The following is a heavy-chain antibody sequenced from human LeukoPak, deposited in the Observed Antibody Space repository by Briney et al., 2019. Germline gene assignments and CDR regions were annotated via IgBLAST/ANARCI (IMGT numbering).Heavy chain of an antibody. CDR3: ARLIEGTPADS. V-gene: IGHV4-39*01. CDR2: IYYLGNT. Sequence: PSETLSLTYTLSGGSISISSYHWGWIRQPPGKGLEWIGSIYYLGNTYHNPSLKSRLTISVDTSKTEFSLKLTSVSPADSAVYFCARLIEGTPADSWGQGTLVTVSS. D-gene: IGHD1-14*01. J-gene: IGHJ4*02. CDR1: GGSISISSYH.